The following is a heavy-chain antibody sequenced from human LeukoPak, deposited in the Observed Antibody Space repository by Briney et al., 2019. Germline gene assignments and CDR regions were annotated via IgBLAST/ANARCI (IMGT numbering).Heavy chain of an antibody. Sequence: GGSLRLSCTASGFTFAFRSYWMHWVRQAPGEGLVRISRIDNDGSDTIYADSVKGRFTISRDNAKNTLYLQMNSLRAEDTAVYYCARDPITGDYFDYWGQGTLVTVSS. D-gene: IGHD7-27*01. CDR1: GFTFAFRSYW. CDR3: ARDPITGDYFDY. V-gene: IGHV3-74*01. J-gene: IGHJ4*02. CDR2: IDNDGSDT.